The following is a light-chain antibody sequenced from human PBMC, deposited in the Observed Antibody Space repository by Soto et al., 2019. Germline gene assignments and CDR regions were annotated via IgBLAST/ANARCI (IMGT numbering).Light chain of an antibody. CDR1: QSVSSTY. V-gene: IGKV3-20*01. Sequence: EIVLTQSPGTLSLSPGERATLSCRASQSVSSTYVAWYQQKSGQAPRLLIYGASSRATGIPDRFSGSGSGTDFTLTISRLETEDFAVYYCHQYVSSWTFGQGTKVDIK. CDR2: GAS. J-gene: IGKJ1*01. CDR3: HQYVSSWT.